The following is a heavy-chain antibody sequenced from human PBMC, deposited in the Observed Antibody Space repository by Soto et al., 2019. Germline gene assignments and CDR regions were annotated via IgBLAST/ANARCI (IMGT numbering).Heavy chain of an antibody. CDR1: GYSFTSNW. CDR2: IYPGDSDT. Sequence: VESLKISCKGSGYSFTSNWIGWVGQMPGKGLEWVGIIYPGDSDTRYSPSFQGNVTISAHKSISTAYLQWSSMKASDTATYYCATRGGGRFSYYYGMDVWGKGTTVTVSS. V-gene: IGHV5-51*01. CDR3: ATRGGGRFSYYYGMDV. J-gene: IGHJ6*04. D-gene: IGHD1-26*01.